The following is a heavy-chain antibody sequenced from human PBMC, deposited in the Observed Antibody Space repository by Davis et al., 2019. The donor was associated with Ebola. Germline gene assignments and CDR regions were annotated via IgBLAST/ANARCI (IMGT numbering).Heavy chain of an antibody. V-gene: IGHV3-21*01. Sequence: GESLKISCAASGFTFSSYWMHWVRQAPGKGLEWVSSISISSAFIYYADSVKGRFTVSRDNAKNSLSLQMNSLRAEDTAVYYCAGGESGWDASDIWGRGTMVTVSS. D-gene: IGHD6-19*01. CDR2: ISISSAFI. CDR3: AGGESGWDASDI. J-gene: IGHJ3*02. CDR1: GFTFSSYW.